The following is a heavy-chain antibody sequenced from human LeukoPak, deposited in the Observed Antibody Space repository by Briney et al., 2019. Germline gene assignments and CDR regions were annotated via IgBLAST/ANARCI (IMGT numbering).Heavy chain of an antibody. CDR3: AKVSLNMVNDAFDI. Sequence: GGTLRLSCAASGFIFSSYGVHWVRQAPDEGLEWVAFIRYDGSRKYYADSVKGRFTISRDNSKNTLYLQMNGLRAEDTAMYYCAKVSLNMVNDAFDIWGQGTMVSVSS. CDR2: IRYDGSRK. V-gene: IGHV3-30*02. CDR1: GFIFSSYG. D-gene: IGHD4/OR15-4a*01. J-gene: IGHJ3*02.